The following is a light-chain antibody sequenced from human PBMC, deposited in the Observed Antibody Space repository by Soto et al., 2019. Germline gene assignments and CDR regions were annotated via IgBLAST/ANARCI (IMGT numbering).Light chain of an antibody. Sequence: EVEMTQSPSTLSVSPGEEATLSCRASQSVSSNLAWYQQKPGQAPRLLIYDASTRATGIPARFSGSGSGTEFTLTISRLLSEDFAVYYCQHYYNWRPRFGQGTKVDNK. CDR1: QSVSSN. J-gene: IGKJ1*01. V-gene: IGKV3-15*01. CDR3: QHYYNWRPR. CDR2: DAS.